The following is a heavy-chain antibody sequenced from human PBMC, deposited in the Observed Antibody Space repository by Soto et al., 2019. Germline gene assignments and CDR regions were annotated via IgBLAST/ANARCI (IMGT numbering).Heavy chain of an antibody. D-gene: IGHD3-10*01. CDR3: AREWSTSGDLDY. J-gene: IGHJ4*02. V-gene: IGHV3-30-3*01. CDR1: GFTFSSHS. Sequence: QVQLVESGGGVVQPGMSLRLSCAASGFTFSSHSIQWVRQTPGKGLEWVAVISYDGSIKYYADSMRGRFTISRDNSKNTLYLQMNSLRPEDTALYYCAREWSTSGDLDYWGQGTLVIVSS. CDR2: ISYDGSIK.